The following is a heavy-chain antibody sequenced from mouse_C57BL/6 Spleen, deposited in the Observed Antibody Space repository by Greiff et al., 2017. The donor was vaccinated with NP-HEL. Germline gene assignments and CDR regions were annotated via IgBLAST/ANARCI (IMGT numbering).Heavy chain of an antibody. V-gene: IGHV1-9*01. CDR3: ARCSNDEDWYFDV. D-gene: IGHD2-12*01. Sequence: VQLQQSGAELMKPGASVKLSCKATGYTFPGYWLAWVKQRPGHGLAWIGEILPGSGSTNYNEKFKGKATFTADTSSNTAYMQLSSLTTEDSAIYYCARCSNDEDWYFDVGGTGTTVTGSS. CDR2: ILPGSGST. J-gene: IGHJ1*03. CDR1: GYTFPGYW.